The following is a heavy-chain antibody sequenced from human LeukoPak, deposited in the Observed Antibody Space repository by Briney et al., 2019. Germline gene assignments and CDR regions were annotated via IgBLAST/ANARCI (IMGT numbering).Heavy chain of an antibody. CDR1: GFTFSAYE. CDR3: VRGRHSANNYGGEY. CDR2: ISDSGVSI. D-gene: IGHD5-12*01. Sequence: GGALRLSCATSGFTFSAYEMNWVRQAPGKGLEWISYISDSGVSIHYADSVRGRFPISRDNAKDALLLQMNTLRAEDTAVYYCVRGRHSANNYGGEYWGQGTLVTVSS. J-gene: IGHJ4*02. V-gene: IGHV3-48*03.